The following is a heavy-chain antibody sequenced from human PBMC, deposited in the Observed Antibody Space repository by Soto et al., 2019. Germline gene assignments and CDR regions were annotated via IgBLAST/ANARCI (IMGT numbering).Heavy chain of an antibody. V-gene: IGHV4-61*01. D-gene: IGHD3-3*01. CDR2: IYYSGST. CDR1: GGSVISGSYC. CDR3: ARGYDFWSGYYAMDV. Sequence: PSETLSLTCTVSGGSVISGSYCWYCIRPPPWKGLEWIGYIYYSGSTNYNPSLKSRVTISVDTSKNQFSLKLRSVTAADTAVYYCARGYDFWSGYYAMDVRGQGTTVTVS. J-gene: IGHJ6*02.